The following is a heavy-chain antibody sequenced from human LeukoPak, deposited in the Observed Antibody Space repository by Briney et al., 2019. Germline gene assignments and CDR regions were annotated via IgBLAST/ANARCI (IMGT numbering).Heavy chain of an antibody. V-gene: IGHV3-53*01. CDR2: TYTDVNT. D-gene: IGHD1-1*01. CDR1: GFTVSSSY. CDR3: ARKNDLFNAAFDI. J-gene: IGHJ3*02. Sequence: PGGSLRLSCAASGFTVSSSYMSRVRQAPGKGLEWVSITYTDVNTNYADSVKGRFTISRDNSQNTLSLQMNSLRAEDTAVYYCARKNDLFNAAFDIWGQGTVVTVSS.